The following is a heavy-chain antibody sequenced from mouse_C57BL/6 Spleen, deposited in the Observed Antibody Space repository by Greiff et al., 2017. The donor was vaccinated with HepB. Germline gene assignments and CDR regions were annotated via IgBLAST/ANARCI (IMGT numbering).Heavy chain of an antibody. Sequence: EVHLVESGGGLVQPGGSLKLSCAASGFTFSDYGMAWVRQAPRKGPEWVAFISNLAYSIYYADTVKGRFTISRENAKNTLYLEMSSLRSEDTAMYYCAIPGFYYAMDYWGQGTSVTVSS. CDR2: ISNLAYSI. CDR1: GFTFSDYG. J-gene: IGHJ4*01. V-gene: IGHV5-15*01. CDR3: AIPGFYYAMDY.